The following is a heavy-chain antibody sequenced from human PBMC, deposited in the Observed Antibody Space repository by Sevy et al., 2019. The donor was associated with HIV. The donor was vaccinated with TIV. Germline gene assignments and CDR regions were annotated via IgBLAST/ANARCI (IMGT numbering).Heavy chain of an antibody. Sequence: GRSLRLSCAASGFPVSSNYMSWVRQAPGKGLEWVSVIYSDGSTYNADSVKGSFTISRDNSKNTLYLQMNCLRVEDTAVYYCARGKSGYGYGLDYWGQGTLVTVSS. CDR2: IYSDGST. D-gene: IGHD5-18*01. CDR3: ARGKSGYGYGLDY. J-gene: IGHJ4*02. CDR1: GFPVSSNY. V-gene: IGHV3-66*01.